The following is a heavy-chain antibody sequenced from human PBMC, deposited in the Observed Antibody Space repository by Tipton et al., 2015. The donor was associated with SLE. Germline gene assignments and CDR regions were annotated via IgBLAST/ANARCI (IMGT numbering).Heavy chain of an antibody. J-gene: IGHJ2*01. Sequence: TLSLTCTVSGGSISSSSYYWGWIRQPPGKGRVWLGYVYYSGGTYYSHSLKSRVTVSVDTSTNQISLKMTSVTAADTAVYYCSRGDSSWTTGSWYFDLWGRVTLVTVSA. CDR3: SRGDSSWTTGSWYFDL. V-gene: IGHV4-39*07. D-gene: IGHD6-13*01. CDR1: GGSISSSSYY. CDR2: VYYSGGT.